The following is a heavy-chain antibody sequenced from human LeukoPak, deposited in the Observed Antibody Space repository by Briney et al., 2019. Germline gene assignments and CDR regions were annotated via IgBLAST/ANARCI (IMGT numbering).Heavy chain of an antibody. J-gene: IGHJ5*02. Sequence: AGSLSLSCTVSGFTFSSYWMSWVRQPPGKGLEWMANIKQNGSEKYYADSVKGRFTISRDNAKKSLYMQMNSLRAEDTAVYYCARRYSTMVRGVPSTWFDPWGQGTLVTVSS. CDR3: ARRYSTMVRGVPSTWFDP. D-gene: IGHD3-10*01. CDR1: GFTFSSYW. CDR2: IKQNGSEK. V-gene: IGHV3-7*01.